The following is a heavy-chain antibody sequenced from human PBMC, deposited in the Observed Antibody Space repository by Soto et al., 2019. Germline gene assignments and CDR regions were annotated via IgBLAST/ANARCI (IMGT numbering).Heavy chain of an antibody. D-gene: IGHD3-9*01. CDR1: GGSISSGGYY. V-gene: IGHV4-31*03. Sequence: LSLTCTVSGGSISSGGYYWSWIRQHPGKGLEWIGYIYYSGSTYYNPSLKSRVTISVDTSKNQFSLKLSSVTAADTAVYYCARFNILTGYCFDYWGQGTLVTVSS. CDR2: IYYSGST. J-gene: IGHJ4*02. CDR3: ARFNILTGYCFDY.